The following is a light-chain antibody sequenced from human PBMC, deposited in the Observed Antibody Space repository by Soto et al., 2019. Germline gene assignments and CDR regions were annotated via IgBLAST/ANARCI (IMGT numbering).Light chain of an antibody. CDR2: KAS. V-gene: IGKV1-5*03. CDR3: QQYNSYPIP. J-gene: IGKJ5*01. CDR1: QSISSW. Sequence: DIQMTQSPSTLSASVGDRVTITCRASQSISSWLAWYQQKPGKAPKLLIYKASSLESGVPSRFSGRGSGTEFTLTISSLQPDDFATYYCQQYNSYPIPFGQGKRLEIK.